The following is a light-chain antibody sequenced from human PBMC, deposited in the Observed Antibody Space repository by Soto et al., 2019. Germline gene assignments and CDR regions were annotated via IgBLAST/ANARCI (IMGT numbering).Light chain of an antibody. CDR1: STDVGGYNY. CDR2: DVS. V-gene: IGLV2-14*01. J-gene: IGLJ1*01. Sequence: SVMTQPASVSGSPGQSITISSTGTSTDVGGYNYVSWYQQHPCKAPKFMIYDVSNRPSGVSTRFSGSKSGNTASLTISGLQAEDEADYYCNSYTTSNTRQIVFGTGTKVTVL. CDR3: NSYTTSNTRQIV.